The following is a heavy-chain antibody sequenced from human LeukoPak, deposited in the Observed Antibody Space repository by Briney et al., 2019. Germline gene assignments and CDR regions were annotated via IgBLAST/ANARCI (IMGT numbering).Heavy chain of an antibody. Sequence: GESLQISCKVSGYSFTTYWIAWVRQMPGKGLEWMGIINPGDSDTRYSPSFQGQVTISADKSISTAYLQWSSLKASDTAIYYCARQGLFDQWGQGTLVTVSS. CDR1: GYSFTTYW. J-gene: IGHJ4*02. CDR2: INPGDSDT. V-gene: IGHV5-51*01. CDR3: ARQGLFDQ.